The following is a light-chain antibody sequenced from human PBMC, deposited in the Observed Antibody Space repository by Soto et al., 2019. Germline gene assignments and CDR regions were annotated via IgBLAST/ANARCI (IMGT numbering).Light chain of an antibody. CDR2: KAS. Sequence: DIQMTQSPSTLSASVGDRVTITCRASQSIGSWLAWYQQKPGKAPKLLIYKASSLESGVPSRFSGSGSGTEFTLTISSLQPDDFATYYCQQYNSFPLTFGGGTKVEIK. J-gene: IGKJ4*01. CDR1: QSIGSW. V-gene: IGKV1-5*03. CDR3: QQYNSFPLT.